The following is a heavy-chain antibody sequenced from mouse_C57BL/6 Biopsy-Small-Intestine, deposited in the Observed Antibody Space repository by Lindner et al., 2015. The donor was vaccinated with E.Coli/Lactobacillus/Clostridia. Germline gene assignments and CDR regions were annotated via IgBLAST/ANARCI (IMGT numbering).Heavy chain of an antibody. V-gene: IGHV1-62-2*01. CDR2: FYPGSGSI. Sequence: VQLQESGAELVKPGASVKLSCKASGYTFTEYTIHWVKQRSGQGLEWIGWFYPGSGSIKYNEKFKDKATLTADKSSSTVYMELSRLTSEDSAVYFCARHAEGGYYYGSSPFAYWGQGTLVTVSA. CDR1: GYTFTEYT. CDR3: ARHAEGGYYYGSSPFAY. J-gene: IGHJ3*01. D-gene: IGHD1-1*01.